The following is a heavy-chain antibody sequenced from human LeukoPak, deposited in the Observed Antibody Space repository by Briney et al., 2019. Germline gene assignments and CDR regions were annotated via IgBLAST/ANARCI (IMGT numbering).Heavy chain of an antibody. V-gene: IGHV3-33*01. Sequence: GGSLRLSCSAFGFTFSSYGMHWVRQAPGKGLEWVAVVWYDGINKYYADSVKGRFTISRDNSKNTLYLQMNSLRAEDTAVCYCARSTSSEYDIYHFDYWGQGTLVTVSS. D-gene: IGHD3-9*01. CDR2: VWYDGINK. CDR1: GFTFSSYG. CDR3: ARSTSSEYDIYHFDY. J-gene: IGHJ4*02.